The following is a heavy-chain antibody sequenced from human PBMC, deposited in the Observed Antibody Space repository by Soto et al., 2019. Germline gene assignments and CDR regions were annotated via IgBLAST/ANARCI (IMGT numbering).Heavy chain of an antibody. V-gene: IGHV3-66*01. CDR2: IYSDGHT. CDR3: AKRKYCPSTPCFDY. D-gene: IGHD2-2*01. CDR1: GFTVSISY. Sequence: EVQLVESGGALVQPGGSLRLSCAGSGFTVSISYMAWVRQVPGKGLEWVSIIYSDGHTYYAESVKGRFTISRDDSENTLYLQMSSLRAEDTAVYYCAKRKYCPSTPCFDYWGQGTQVTVSS. J-gene: IGHJ4*02.